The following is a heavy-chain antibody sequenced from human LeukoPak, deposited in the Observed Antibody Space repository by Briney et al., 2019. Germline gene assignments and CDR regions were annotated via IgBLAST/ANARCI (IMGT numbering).Heavy chain of an antibody. Sequence: GGSLRLSCAASGSTFSSYEMNWVRQAPGKGLEWVSYISSSGSTIYYADSVKGRFTISRDNAKNSLYLQMNSLRAEDTAVYYCARARERLRGAFDIWGQGTMVTVSS. CDR3: ARARERLRGAFDI. J-gene: IGHJ3*02. CDR2: ISSSGSTI. CDR1: GSTFSSYE. V-gene: IGHV3-48*03. D-gene: IGHD3-10*01.